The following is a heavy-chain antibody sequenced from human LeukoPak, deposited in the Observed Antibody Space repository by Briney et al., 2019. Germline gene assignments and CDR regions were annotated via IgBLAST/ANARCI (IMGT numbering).Heavy chain of an antibody. Sequence: GESLKISRKGSGYSFTSYWIGWVRQMPGKGLEWMGIIYPGDSDTRYSPSFQGQVTISADKSISTAYLQWSSLKASDTAMYYCARSQGTGTLRGNWFDPWGQGTLVTVSS. V-gene: IGHV5-51*01. D-gene: IGHD1-1*01. CDR1: GYSFTSYW. J-gene: IGHJ5*02. CDR3: ARSQGTGTLRGNWFDP. CDR2: IYPGDSDT.